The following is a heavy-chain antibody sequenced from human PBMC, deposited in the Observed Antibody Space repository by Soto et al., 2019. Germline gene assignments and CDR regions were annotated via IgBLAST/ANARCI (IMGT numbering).Heavy chain of an antibody. V-gene: IGHV4-34*01. D-gene: IGHD6-13*01. Sequence: SETLSLTCAVYGGSFSDYYWSWIRQPPGKGLEWIGEINHSGSTNYNPSLKSRVTISVDTSKNQFSLKLSSVTAADTAVYYCAKAVGQAAPNWFDPWGQGTLVTVSS. CDR1: GGSFSDYY. J-gene: IGHJ5*02. CDR2: INHSGST. CDR3: AKAVGQAAPNWFDP.